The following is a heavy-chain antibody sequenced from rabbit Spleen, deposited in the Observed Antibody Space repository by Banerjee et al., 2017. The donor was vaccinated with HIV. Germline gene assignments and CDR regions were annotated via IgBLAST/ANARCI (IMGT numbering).Heavy chain of an antibody. D-gene: IGHD8-1*01. CDR3: ARDTGSSFSAYGMDL. Sequence: QEQLEESGGGLVKPEGSLTLTCKASGFSFSDRDVMCWVRQAPGKGLEWIACINTATGKPICASWAKGRFIISKTSATTVTLQMTSLTVADTASYFCARDTGSSFSAYGMDLWGPGTLVTVS. CDR1: GFSFSDRDV. J-gene: IGHJ6*01. CDR2: INTATGKP. V-gene: IGHV1S45*01.